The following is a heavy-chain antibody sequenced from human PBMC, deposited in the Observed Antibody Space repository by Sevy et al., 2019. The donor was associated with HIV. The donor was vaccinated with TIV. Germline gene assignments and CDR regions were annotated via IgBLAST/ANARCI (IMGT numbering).Heavy chain of an antibody. CDR1: GYTFTSYG. D-gene: IGHD6-6*01. CDR2: ISAYNGNT. V-gene: IGHV1-18*01. CDR3: ARVPSRIAARPKDYFDY. J-gene: IGHJ4*02. Sequence: ASVKVSCKASGYTFTSYGISWVRQAPGQGLEWMGWISAYNGNTNYSQKLQGRGTMTTDTSTSTAYMELRSLRSDDTAVYYCARVPSRIAARPKDYFDYWGQGTLVTVSS.